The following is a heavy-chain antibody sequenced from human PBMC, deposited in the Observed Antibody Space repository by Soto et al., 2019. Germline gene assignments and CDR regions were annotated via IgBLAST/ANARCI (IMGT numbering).Heavy chain of an antibody. J-gene: IGHJ4*02. D-gene: IGHD3-22*01. CDR3: ARANYDSSGYGNPDMYYFDY. V-gene: IGHV4-31*03. CDR1: GGSISSGGYY. CDR2: IYYSGST. Sequence: PSETLSVTCTVSGGSISSGGYYWSWIRQDPGKGLGWIGYIYYSGSTYYNPSLKSRVTISVDTSKNQFSLKLSSVTAADTAVYYCARANYDSSGYGNPDMYYFDYWGQGTLVTVSS.